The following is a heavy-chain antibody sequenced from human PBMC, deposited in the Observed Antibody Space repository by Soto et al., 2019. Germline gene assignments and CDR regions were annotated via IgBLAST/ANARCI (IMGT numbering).Heavy chain of an antibody. J-gene: IGHJ4*02. V-gene: IGHV1-18*04. Sequence: ASVKVCCKASGYTFTSYGISWVRQAPGQGLEWMGWISAYNGNTNYAQKLQGRVTMTTDASTSTAYMELRSLRSDDTAVYYCASCNYYDSSGYYYYWGQGTLVTVS. CDR1: GYTFTSYG. CDR3: ASCNYYDSSGYYYY. D-gene: IGHD3-22*01. CDR2: ISAYNGNT.